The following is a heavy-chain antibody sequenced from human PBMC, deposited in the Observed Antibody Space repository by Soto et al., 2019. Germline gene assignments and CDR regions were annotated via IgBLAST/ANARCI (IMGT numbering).Heavy chain of an antibody. CDR2: MSPNSANT. CDR1: GYTFTSYD. Sequence: QAQLVQSGAEVKKPGASVKVSCKASGYTFTSYDIYWVGQAPGQGPEWMGWMSPNSANTGYAQKFQGRVTTTRRTSINTAYMELSSLRSEDTAVYYCARGPPNWGFDSWGQGTLVIVSS. D-gene: IGHD7-27*01. V-gene: IGHV1-8*01. CDR3: ARGPPNWGFDS. J-gene: IGHJ5*01.